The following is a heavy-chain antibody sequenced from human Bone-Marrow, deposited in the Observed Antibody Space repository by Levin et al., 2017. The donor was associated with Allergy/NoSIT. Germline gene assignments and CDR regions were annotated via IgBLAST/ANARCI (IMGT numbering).Heavy chain of an antibody. CDR1: GVSISSSNW. CDR3: AKDRVVGGEWGVRFYGMDV. CDR2: IYYSGRT. D-gene: IGHD3-16*01. Sequence: GSLRLSCAVSGVSISSSNWWSWVRQSPGKRLEWIGEIYYSGRTNYNPSLSSRVTISVDKSKNQFSLKLTSVSAADTAVYYCAKDRVVGGEWGVRFYGMDVWGQGTTVTVSS. V-gene: IGHV4-4*02. J-gene: IGHJ6*02.